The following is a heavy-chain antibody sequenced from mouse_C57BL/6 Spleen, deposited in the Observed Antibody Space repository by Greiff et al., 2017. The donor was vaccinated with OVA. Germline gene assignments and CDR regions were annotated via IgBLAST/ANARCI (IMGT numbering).Heavy chain of an antibody. J-gene: IGHJ2*01. CDR1: GFTFSDYY. CDR2: INYDGSST. CDR3: ARSLIYYGNYYFDY. D-gene: IGHD2-1*01. Sequence: EVKLVESEGGLVQPGSSMKLSCTASGFTFSDYYMAWVRQVPEKGLEWVANINYDGSSTYYLDSLKSRFIISRDNAKNILYLQMSSLKSEDTATYYCARSLIYYGNYYFDYWGQGTTLTVSS. V-gene: IGHV5-16*01.